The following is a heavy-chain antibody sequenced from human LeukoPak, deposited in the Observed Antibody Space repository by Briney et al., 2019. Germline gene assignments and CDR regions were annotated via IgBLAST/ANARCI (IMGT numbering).Heavy chain of an antibody. CDR3: VKAQLGGTLDY. Sequence: PGGSLRLSCSASGFTFSTYAMHWVRQAPGKGLEYASAVNGNGDDTYYADSVKGRFTISRDNSKNTLYLQMRSLRTEDTAVYYCVKAQLGGTLDYGGQGTLVTVS. CDR1: GFTFSTYA. D-gene: IGHD1-1*01. V-gene: IGHV3-64D*09. CDR2: VNGNGDDT. J-gene: IGHJ4*02.